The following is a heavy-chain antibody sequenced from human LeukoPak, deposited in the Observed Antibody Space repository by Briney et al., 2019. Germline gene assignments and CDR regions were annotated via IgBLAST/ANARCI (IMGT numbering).Heavy chain of an antibody. Sequence: GGSLRLSCAASGFAFSSYAMHWVRQAPGKGLEWVAFIRYDGSNKYYADSVKGRFTISRDNSKNTLYLQMNSLRAEDTAVYYCAKVVPSRFDPWGQGTLVTVSS. CDR1: GFAFSSYA. J-gene: IGHJ5*02. V-gene: IGHV3-30*02. CDR2: IRYDGSNK. CDR3: AKVVPSRFDP.